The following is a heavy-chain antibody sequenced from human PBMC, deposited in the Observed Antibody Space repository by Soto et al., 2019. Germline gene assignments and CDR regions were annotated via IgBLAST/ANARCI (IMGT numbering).Heavy chain of an antibody. CDR1: GFTFSSYA. CDR3: ARDGRPTSYYYYGMDV. V-gene: IGHV3-30-3*01. Sequence: PGGSLRLSCAASGFTFSSYAMHWVRQAPGKGLEWVAVISYDGSNKYYADSVKGRFTISRDNSKSTLYLQMNSLRAEDTAVYYCARDGRPTSYYYYGMDVWGQGTTVTVSS. D-gene: IGHD1-1*01. CDR2: ISYDGSNK. J-gene: IGHJ6*02.